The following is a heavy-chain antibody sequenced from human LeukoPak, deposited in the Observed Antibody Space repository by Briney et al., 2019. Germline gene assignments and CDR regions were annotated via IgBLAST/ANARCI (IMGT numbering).Heavy chain of an antibody. Sequence: PSETLSLTCTVSGGSISSGGYYWSWIRQHPGKGLEWIGYIYYSGSTYYNPSLKSRVTISVDTSKNQFSLKLSSVTAADTAVYYCARTNGDYYDRPFDYWGQGTLVTVSS. D-gene: IGHD3-22*01. J-gene: IGHJ4*02. CDR2: IYYSGST. CDR3: ARTNGDYYDRPFDY. V-gene: IGHV4-31*03. CDR1: GGSISSGGYY.